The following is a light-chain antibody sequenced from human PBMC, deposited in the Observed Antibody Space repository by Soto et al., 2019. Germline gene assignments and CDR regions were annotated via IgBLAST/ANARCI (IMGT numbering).Light chain of an antibody. V-gene: IGLV1-44*01. CDR2: SNN. J-gene: IGLJ1*01. CDR3: AAWDDSLNGRYV. CDR1: SSNIGSNT. Sequence: QSVLPQPPSASGTPGQMVTISCSGSSSNIGSNTVNWYQQLPGTAPKLLIYSNNQRPSGVPDRFSGSKSGTSASLAISGLQSEDEADYYCAAWDDSLNGRYVFGTGTKVTVL.